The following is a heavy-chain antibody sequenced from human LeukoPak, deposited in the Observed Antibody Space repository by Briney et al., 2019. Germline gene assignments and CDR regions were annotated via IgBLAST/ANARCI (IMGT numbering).Heavy chain of an antibody. V-gene: IGHV3-11*06. Sequence: GGSLRLSCAASGFIFTDYYMSWVRQDPGEGLEWLSFIVSGSTSTKYADSVKGRLSIARDNAKNTLYLHMNSPRAEDTAVYYCARGRLSSGWYDDWGQGTLVTVSS. CDR3: ARGRLSSGWYDD. D-gene: IGHD6-19*01. J-gene: IGHJ4*02. CDR2: IVSGSTST. CDR1: GFIFTDYY.